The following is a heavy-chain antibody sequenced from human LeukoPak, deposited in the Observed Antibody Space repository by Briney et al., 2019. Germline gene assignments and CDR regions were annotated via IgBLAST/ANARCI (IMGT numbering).Heavy chain of an antibody. CDR1: GYTFTSYG. J-gene: IGHJ4*02. CDR3: ARSRLLWFGELLGY. Sequence: ASVKVSCKASGYTFTSYGISWVRQATGQGLEWMGWMNPNSGNTGYAQKFQGRVTMTRNTSISTAYMELSSLRSEDTAVYYCARSRLLWFGELLGYWGQGTLVTVSS. CDR2: MNPNSGNT. D-gene: IGHD3-10*01. V-gene: IGHV1-8*02.